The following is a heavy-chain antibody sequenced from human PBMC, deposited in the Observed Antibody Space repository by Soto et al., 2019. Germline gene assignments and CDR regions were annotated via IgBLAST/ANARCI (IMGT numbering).Heavy chain of an antibody. CDR2: INAGNGNT. V-gene: IGHV1-3*01. CDR1: GYTFTSYA. J-gene: IGHJ5*02. CDR3: AREPPNQAAAGMDDWFDP. D-gene: IGHD6-13*01. Sequence: ASVKICCKSSGYTFTSYAVHWVLKAPGQRLEWMGWINAGNGNTKYSQKFQGRVTVTKDTSASTAYMELSSLRSEDTAVYYCAREPPNQAAAGMDDWFDPWGQGTLVTVSS.